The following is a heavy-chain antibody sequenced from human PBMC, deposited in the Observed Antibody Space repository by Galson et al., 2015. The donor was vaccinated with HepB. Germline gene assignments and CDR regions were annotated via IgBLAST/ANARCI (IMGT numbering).Heavy chain of an antibody. Sequence: CAISGDSVSSNSAAWNWIRQSPSRGLEWLGRTYYRSKWYTDYAISVQGRITINPDTSRNQISLQLNSVTPDDTAVYYCARVEQQVVPTGWFDPWGQGTLVTVSS. D-gene: IGHD6-13*01. CDR2: TYYRSKWYT. CDR3: ARVEQQVVPTGWFDP. V-gene: IGHV6-1*01. J-gene: IGHJ5*02. CDR1: GDSVSSNSAA.